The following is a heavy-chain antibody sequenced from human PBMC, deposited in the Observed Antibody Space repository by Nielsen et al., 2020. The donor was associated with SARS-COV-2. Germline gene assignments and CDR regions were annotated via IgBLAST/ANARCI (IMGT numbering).Heavy chain of an antibody. Sequence: SGPTLVKPTQTLTLTCTFSGFSLSASGMCVSWIRQPPGKALEWLALIDWDDDKYYSTSLKTRLTISKDTSKNQVVLTMTNMDPVDTATYYCARMAGCGDYGGFDYWGQGTLVTVSS. D-gene: IGHD4-17*01. CDR1: GFSLSASGMC. J-gene: IGHJ4*02. CDR2: IDWDDDK. CDR3: ARMAGCGDYGGFDY. V-gene: IGHV2-70*01.